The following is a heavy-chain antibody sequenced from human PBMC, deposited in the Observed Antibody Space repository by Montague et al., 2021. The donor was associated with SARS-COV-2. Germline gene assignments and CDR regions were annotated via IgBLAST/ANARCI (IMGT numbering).Heavy chain of an antibody. V-gene: IGHV4-59*01. D-gene: IGHD2-15*01. CDR2: IYYSGST. CDR1: GGSISSYY. J-gene: IGHJ6*02. Sequence: SETLSLTCTVSGGSISSYYWSWIRQPPGKGLEWIGYIYYSGSTNYNPSLKSRVTISVDTSKNQFSLKLNSVTAADTAVYYCARDTGEYCSGGSCLYGMDVWGQGTTVTVSS. CDR3: ARDTGEYCSGGSCLYGMDV.